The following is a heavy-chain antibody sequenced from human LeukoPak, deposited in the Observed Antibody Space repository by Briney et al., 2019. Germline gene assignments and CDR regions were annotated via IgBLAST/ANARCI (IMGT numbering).Heavy chain of an antibody. CDR3: ARGGGLDV. CDR1: GFTFSSYA. D-gene: IGHD3-16*01. Sequence: GGSLRLSCAASGFTFSSYAMHWVRQAPGKGLEWVAVISFDGSNKYYADSVKGRFTISRDNAKNSLYLQMSNLRAEDTAVYFCARGGGLDVWGQGATVTVSS. CDR2: ISFDGSNK. V-gene: IGHV3-30*04. J-gene: IGHJ6*02.